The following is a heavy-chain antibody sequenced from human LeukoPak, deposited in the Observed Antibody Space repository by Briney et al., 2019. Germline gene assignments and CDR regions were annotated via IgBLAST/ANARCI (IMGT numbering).Heavy chain of an antibody. V-gene: IGHV3-64*01. D-gene: IGHD3-16*01. Sequence: PGGSLRLSCAASGFSFNTYTMYWVRQAPGKGLEYVSAISSNGGSTYYANFVRDRFTISRDNSKNTLYLQMGSQRAEDMAVYYCARFRPRLGGMDVWGQGTSITVSS. CDR1: GFSFNTYT. CDR2: ISSNGGST. CDR3: ARFRPRLGGMDV. J-gene: IGHJ6*02.